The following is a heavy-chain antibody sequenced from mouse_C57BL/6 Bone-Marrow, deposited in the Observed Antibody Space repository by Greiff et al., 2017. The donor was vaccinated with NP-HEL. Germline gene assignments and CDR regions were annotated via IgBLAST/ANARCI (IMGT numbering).Heavy chain of an antibody. V-gene: IGHV5-9-1*02. CDR1: GFTFSSYA. CDR3: TRGIYYDYDDAMDY. J-gene: IGHJ4*01. Sequence: EVMLVESGEGLVKPGGSLKLSCAASGFTFSSYAMSWVRQTPEKRLEWVAYISSGGDYFSYADTVTGRFTISRDNARNTLYLQMSSLKSEDTDMYYCTRGIYYDYDDAMDYWGQGTSVTVSS. D-gene: IGHD2-4*01. CDR2: ISSGGDYF.